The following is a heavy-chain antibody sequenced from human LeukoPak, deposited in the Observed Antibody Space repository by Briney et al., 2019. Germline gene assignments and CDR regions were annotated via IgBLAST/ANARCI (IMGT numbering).Heavy chain of an antibody. J-gene: IGHJ5*02. D-gene: IGHD3-9*01. CDR2: IYHSGST. CDR3: ARAVYDILTGYYLPWFDP. CDR1: GGSISSSNW. Sequence: PSETLSLTCAVSGGSISSSNWWSWVRQPPGKGLEWIGEIYHSGSTNYNPSLKSRVTISVDTSKSQFSLKLSSVTAADTAVYYCARAVYDILTGYYLPWFDPWGQGTLVTVSP. V-gene: IGHV4-4*02.